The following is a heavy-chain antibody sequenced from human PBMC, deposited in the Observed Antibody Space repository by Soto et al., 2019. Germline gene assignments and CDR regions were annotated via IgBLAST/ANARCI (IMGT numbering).Heavy chain of an antibody. D-gene: IGHD2-21*02. CDR1: GGSFSGYY. V-gene: IGHV4-34*01. CDR2: INHSGST. CDR3: ARWWLLFDYFDY. J-gene: IGHJ4*02. Sequence: SETLSLTCAVYGGSFSGYYWSWIRQPPGKGLEWIGEINHSGSTNYNPSLKSRVTISVDTSKNQFSLKLSSVTAADTAVYYCARWWLLFDYFDYWGQGTLVIVSS.